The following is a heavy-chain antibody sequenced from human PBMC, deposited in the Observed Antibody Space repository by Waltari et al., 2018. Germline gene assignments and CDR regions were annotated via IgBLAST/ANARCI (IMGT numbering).Heavy chain of an antibody. CDR2: MNPNSCNT. V-gene: IGHV1-8*01. CDR3: SRDPMEDAFDI. CDR1: GYTFTNYD. J-gene: IGHJ3*02. Sequence: QVQLVQSGAAVKKPGASVKVSCKAYGYTFTNYDINWVRQATGQGLEWMGMMNPNSCNTGYAQKFQCIVTMTRNTSISTAYLERGSLRSEDTAVYYCSRDPMEDAFDIWGQGTMVTVSS. D-gene: IGHD3-10*01.